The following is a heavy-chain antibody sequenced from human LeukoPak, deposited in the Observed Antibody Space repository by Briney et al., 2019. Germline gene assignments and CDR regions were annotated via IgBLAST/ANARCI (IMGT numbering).Heavy chain of an antibody. CDR2: INPSGGST. Sequence: ASVKVSCKASGYTFTSYYMHWVRQAPGQGLEWMGIINPSGGSTSYAQKFQGRVTLTRDTSISTAYMELSGLRSDDTAVYYCARDSEYYGSGSYYMIGYWGQGTPVTVSS. D-gene: IGHD3-10*01. CDR3: ARDSEYYGSGSYYMIGY. V-gene: IGHV1-46*01. J-gene: IGHJ4*02. CDR1: GYTFTSYY.